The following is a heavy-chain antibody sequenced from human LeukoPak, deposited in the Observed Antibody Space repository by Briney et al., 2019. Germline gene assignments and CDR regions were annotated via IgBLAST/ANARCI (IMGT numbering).Heavy chain of an antibody. V-gene: IGHV3-53*01. Sequence: PGGSLRLSCAASGFTVSSNYMSWVRQAPGKGLEWVSVIYSGGSTYYANSVKGRFTISRDNSENTLYLQMNSLRAEDTAVYYCARGPEIGSGSYFGHYFDYWGQGTLVTVSS. CDR2: IYSGGST. J-gene: IGHJ4*02. CDR3: ARGPEIGSGSYFGHYFDY. D-gene: IGHD3-10*01. CDR1: GFTVSSNY.